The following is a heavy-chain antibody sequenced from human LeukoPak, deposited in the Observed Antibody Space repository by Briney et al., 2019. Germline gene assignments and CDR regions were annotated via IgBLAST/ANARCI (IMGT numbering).Heavy chain of an antibody. Sequence: SETLSLTCAVYGGFFSGYYWSWIRQPPGKGLEWIGEINHSGSTNYNPSLKSRVTISVDTSKNQFSLKLSSVTAADTAVYYCARVRGERYSAPAALFDYWGQGTLVTVSS. CDR2: INHSGST. CDR3: ARVRGERYSAPAALFDY. V-gene: IGHV4-34*01. J-gene: IGHJ4*02. D-gene: IGHD6-25*01. CDR1: GGFFSGYY.